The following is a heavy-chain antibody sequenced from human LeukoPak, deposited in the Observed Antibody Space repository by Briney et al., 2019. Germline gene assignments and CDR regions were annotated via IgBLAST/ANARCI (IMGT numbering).Heavy chain of an antibody. CDR3: AKGVVVAPDVTPFDY. Sequence: RPGGSLRLSCAASGFTFSSYWMHWVRQAPGKGLVWVSRINSDGSSTSYADSVKGRFTISRDNAKNTLYLQMNSLRAEDTAVYYCAKGVVVAPDVTPFDYWGQGTLVTVSS. D-gene: IGHD2-2*01. V-gene: IGHV3-74*01. CDR1: GFTFSSYW. CDR2: INSDGSST. J-gene: IGHJ4*02.